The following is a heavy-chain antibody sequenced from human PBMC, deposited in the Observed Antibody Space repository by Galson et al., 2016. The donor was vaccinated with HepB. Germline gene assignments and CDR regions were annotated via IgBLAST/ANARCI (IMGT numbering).Heavy chain of an antibody. CDR2: ISWNSGHI. Sequence: SLRLSCAASGLTFDDYGMHWVRQAPGKGLEWVSGISWNSGHIDPADSVRGRFTISRDNARDSLYLQMSSLRAEDTGVYYCTSEPTDSEEGYWGQGTLVTVSS. J-gene: IGHJ4*02. CDR3: TSEPTDSEEGY. D-gene: IGHD1-14*01. CDR1: GLTFDDYG. V-gene: IGHV3-9*01.